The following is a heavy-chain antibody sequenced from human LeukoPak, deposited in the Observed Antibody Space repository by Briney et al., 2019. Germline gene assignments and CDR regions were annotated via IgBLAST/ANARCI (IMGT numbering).Heavy chain of an antibody. J-gene: IGHJ3*02. CDR2: IYPGDSDT. CDR1: GYSFTTYW. D-gene: IGHD2-8*02. Sequence: NRGESLKVSCQGSGYSFTTYWIAWVRQIPGQGLECMGIIYPGDSDTRYSPSFQGQVTISADKSISTAYLQWSSLKASDTAMYYCARPLDTGKGNDAFDIWGQGTLVTVFS. V-gene: IGHV5-51*01. CDR3: ARPLDTGKGNDAFDI.